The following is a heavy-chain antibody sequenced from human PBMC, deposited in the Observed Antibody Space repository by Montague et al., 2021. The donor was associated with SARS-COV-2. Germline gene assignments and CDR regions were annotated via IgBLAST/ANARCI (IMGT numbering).Heavy chain of an antibody. Sequence: SETLSLTCAVYGGSFSGYYWSWIRQPPGKGLEWIGEINHGGSTNYNPSLKSRVTISVDTSKNQFSLKLSSVTAADTAVYYCARGLRQRLLWFGINNWFDPWGQGTLVTVSS. V-gene: IGHV4-34*01. D-gene: IGHD3-10*01. CDR1: GGSFSGYY. J-gene: IGHJ5*02. CDR3: ARGLRQRLLWFGINNWFDP. CDR2: INHGGST.